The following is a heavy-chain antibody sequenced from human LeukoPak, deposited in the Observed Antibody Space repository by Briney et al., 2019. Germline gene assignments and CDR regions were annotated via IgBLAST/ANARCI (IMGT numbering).Heavy chain of an antibody. J-gene: IGHJ6*02. CDR2: ISGSGGST. V-gene: IGHV3-23*01. CDR3: AKGSEKGVYGYYYYGMDG. Sequence: GASLRLSCAASGFTFSSYAMSWVRQAPGKGLEWVSAISGSGGSTYYADSVKGRFTISRDNSKNSLYLQMNSLRAEDTAIYYCAKGSEKGVYGYYYYGMDGWGQGTTVTVSS. CDR1: GFTFSSYA. D-gene: IGHD5/OR15-5a*01.